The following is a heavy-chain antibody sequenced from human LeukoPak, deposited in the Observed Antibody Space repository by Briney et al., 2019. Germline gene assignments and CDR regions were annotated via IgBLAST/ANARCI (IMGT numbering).Heavy chain of an antibody. CDR3: AGEDNSSGYRPFDI. V-gene: IGHV1-2*06. CDR1: GYTFTGYY. J-gene: IGHJ3*02. CDR2: INPNNGGT. Sequence: GASVKVSCKASGYTFTGYYIHWVRQAPGQGLEWMGRINPNNGGTNYAQKFQGRVTMTRDMSISTAYMELSRLRSDDTAVYYCAGEDNSSGYRPFDIWGQGTMVTVPS. D-gene: IGHD3-22*01.